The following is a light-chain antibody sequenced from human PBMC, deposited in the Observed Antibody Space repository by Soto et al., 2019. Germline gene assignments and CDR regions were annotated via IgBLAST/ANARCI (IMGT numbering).Light chain of an antibody. V-gene: IGLV2-14*03. Sequence: QSVLTLPASVTGSPGQSITIYYIRTGSDIGGYNYVSWYQQHPGKAPTLMIYDVWARPLGVSHRFSGSKSGNTASLTISGLQGDDEADYYCSSYTADMTYVFGTGTKGTVL. CDR2: DVW. J-gene: IGLJ1*01. CDR3: SSYTADMTYV. CDR1: GSDIGGYNY.